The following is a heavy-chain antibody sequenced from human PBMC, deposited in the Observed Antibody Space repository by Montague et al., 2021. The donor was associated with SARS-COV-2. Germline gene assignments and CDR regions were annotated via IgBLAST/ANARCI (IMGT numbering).Heavy chain of an antibody. CDR2: IYHSGDT. Sequence: SETLSLTCTVAGGSISSSTYYWAWIRQPPGKGLEWIGSIYHSGDTYYNPSLKSRVTISVDRSKNQFSLRLSSVTAADTAVYYCARGGGYSDLHYFDYWGQGTLVTVSS. V-gene: IGHV4-39*07. J-gene: IGHJ4*02. D-gene: IGHD4-17*01. CDR3: ARGGGYSDLHYFDY. CDR1: GGSISSSTYY.